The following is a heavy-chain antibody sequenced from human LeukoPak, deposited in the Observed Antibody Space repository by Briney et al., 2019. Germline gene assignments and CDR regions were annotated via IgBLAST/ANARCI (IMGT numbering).Heavy chain of an antibody. CDR3: ARRKTGYYTLAFDI. CDR2: INHSGST. V-gene: IGHV4-34*01. Sequence: SETLSLTCAVYGGSFSGYYWSWIRQPPGKGLEWIGEINHSGSTNYNPSLKSRVTISVDTSKNQFSLKLSSATAADTAVYYCARRKTGYYTLAFDIWGQGTMVTVSS. CDR1: GGSFSGYY. J-gene: IGHJ3*02. D-gene: IGHD3/OR15-3a*01.